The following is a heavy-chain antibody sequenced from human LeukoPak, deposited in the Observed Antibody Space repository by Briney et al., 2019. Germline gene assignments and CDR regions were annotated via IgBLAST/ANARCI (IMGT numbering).Heavy chain of an antibody. D-gene: IGHD6-6*01. CDR2: IKQDGSEK. Sequence: GGSLRLSCAASGFTFSSYWMSWVRQAPGKGLEWVANIKQDGSEKYYVDSVKGRFTISRDNAKNSLYLQMNSLRAEDTAVYYCAKDLSSSRHDPGYWGQGTLVTVSS. CDR1: GFTFSSYW. J-gene: IGHJ4*02. V-gene: IGHV3-7*01. CDR3: AKDLSSSRHDPGY.